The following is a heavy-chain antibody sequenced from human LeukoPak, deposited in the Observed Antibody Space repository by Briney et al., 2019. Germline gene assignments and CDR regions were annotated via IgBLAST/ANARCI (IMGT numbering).Heavy chain of an antibody. D-gene: IGHD3-10*02. V-gene: IGHV3-48*03. CDR1: VFTFSSYE. J-gene: IGHJ6*04. CDR3: AELGITMIGGV. CDR2: SSSSGSTI. Sequence: PGGSLRLSCAACVFTFSSYEMNWVRQAPGKGLGWDGYSSSSGSTIYYADSVKGRFTISRDNAKNSLYLQMTSLRAEYTAVYYCAELGITMIGGVWGKGTTVTISS.